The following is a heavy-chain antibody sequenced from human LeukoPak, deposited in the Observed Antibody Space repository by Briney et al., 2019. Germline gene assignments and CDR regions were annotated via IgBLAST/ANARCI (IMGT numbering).Heavy chain of an antibody. J-gene: IGHJ4*02. V-gene: IGHV3-23*01. Sequence: GGSLRLSCAASGFTFNTYVMSWVRQAPRKGLERVSAISGSGGSTYYADSVKGRFTISRDNSKNTLFLQMNSLRAEDTAVYYCAKDHCSSTNCYGDYFDYWGQGALVTVSS. CDR2: ISGSGGST. CDR1: GFTFNTYV. CDR3: AKDHCSSTNCYGDYFDY. D-gene: IGHD2-2*01.